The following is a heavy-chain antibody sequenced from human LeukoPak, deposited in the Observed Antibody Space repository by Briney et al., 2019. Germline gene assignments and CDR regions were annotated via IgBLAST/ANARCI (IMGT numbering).Heavy chain of an antibody. CDR1: GGSISSYY. J-gene: IGHJ4*02. CDR2: IYYSGST. D-gene: IGHD6-13*01. CDR3: ARGRQQLARFDY. V-gene: IGHV4-59*01. Sequence: PSETLSLTCTVSGGSISSYYWSWIRQPPGKGLEWIGYIYYSGSTNYNPSLKSRVTISVDTSKNQFSLKLSSVTAADTAVYYCARGRQQLARFDYWGQGTLVTVSS.